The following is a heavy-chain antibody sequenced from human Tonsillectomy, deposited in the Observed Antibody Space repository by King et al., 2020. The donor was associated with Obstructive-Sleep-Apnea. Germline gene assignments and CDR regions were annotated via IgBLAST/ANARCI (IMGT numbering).Heavy chain of an antibody. CDR1: GGSISSSSYY. D-gene: IGHD6-19*01. J-gene: IGHJ4*02. CDR2: IYYSVST. V-gene: IGHV4-39*07. CDR3: ARDGYSSGWYASY. Sequence: QLQESGPGLLKSSETLSLTCTVSGGSISSSSYYWGWVRQPPGKGLEWIGSIYYSVSTHYNPSLKSRVTMSVDTSKNQLSLKVNSVTAADTAVYYCARDGYSSGWYASYWGQGTLVTVSS.